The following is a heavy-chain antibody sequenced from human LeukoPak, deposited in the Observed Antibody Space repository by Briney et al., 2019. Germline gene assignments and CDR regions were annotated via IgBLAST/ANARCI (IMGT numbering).Heavy chain of an antibody. V-gene: IGHV3-33*01. D-gene: IGHD6-19*01. Sequence: GGSLRLSCAASGFPLRIFGMHWLRQAPGKGLEWVALIWYDGSHKYYADSVKGRFTISRDNSKNTLYLQMNSLRADDTAVYYCGRVRSSGWLDALDIWGQGTMVTVSS. CDR3: GRVRSSGWLDALDI. CDR1: GFPLRIFG. J-gene: IGHJ3*02. CDR2: IWYDGSHK.